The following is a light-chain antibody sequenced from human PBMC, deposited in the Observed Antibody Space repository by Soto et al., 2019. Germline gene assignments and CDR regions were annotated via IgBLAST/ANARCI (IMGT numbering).Light chain of an antibody. J-gene: IGKJ4*01. CDR2: GAS. Sequence: EIVLTQSPGTLSLSPGERATLSCRASQSVSSSYLAWYQQKPGQAPRLLIYGASTRATGIPARFSGSGSETDFTLTISSLEPEDSAVYYCQQRSNWPSLTFGGGTKVDNK. CDR3: QQRSNWPSLT. CDR1: QSVSSSY. V-gene: IGKV3D-20*02.